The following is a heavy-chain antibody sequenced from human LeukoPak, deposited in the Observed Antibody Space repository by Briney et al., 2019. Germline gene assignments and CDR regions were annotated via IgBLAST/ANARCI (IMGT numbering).Heavy chain of an antibody. CDR1: GFTFSSYG. CDR2: IWYDGSNK. D-gene: IGHD1-26*01. V-gene: IGHV3-33*01. J-gene: IGHJ4*02. CDR3: AIVGATSPFDY. Sequence: PGGSLRLSCAASGFTFSSYGMHWVRQAPGKGLEWVAVIWYDGSNKYYADSVKGRFTISRDNSKNTLYLQMNSLRAEDTAVYYCAIVGATSPFDYWGQGTLVTVSS.